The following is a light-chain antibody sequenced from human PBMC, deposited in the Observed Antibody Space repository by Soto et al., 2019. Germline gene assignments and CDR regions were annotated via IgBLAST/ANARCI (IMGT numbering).Light chain of an antibody. Sequence: AIQMTQSPSSLSASVGDRVTIICRASQGIRNDLGWYQQRPGKAPKLLIYATSNLQSGVPSRFSGIGSGTDFTLTISSLQPEDFATYYCLQDYSYPRTFGQGTKVEIK. J-gene: IGKJ1*01. CDR1: QGIRND. V-gene: IGKV1-6*01. CDR2: ATS. CDR3: LQDYSYPRT.